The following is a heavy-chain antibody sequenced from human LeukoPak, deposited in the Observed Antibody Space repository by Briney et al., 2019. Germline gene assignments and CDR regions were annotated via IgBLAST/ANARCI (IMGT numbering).Heavy chain of an antibody. CDR1: GFTFSSYS. J-gene: IGHJ3*02. V-gene: IGHV3-48*01. D-gene: IGHD3-22*01. CDR2: ISSSSSTI. Sequence: GGSLRLSCAASGFTFSSYSMNWVRQAPGKGLEWVSYISSSSSTIYYADSVKGRFTISRDNAKNSLYLQMNSLRAEDTAVYYCARGPYYYDSSDWAFDIWGQGTMVTVSS. CDR3: ARGPYYYDSSDWAFDI.